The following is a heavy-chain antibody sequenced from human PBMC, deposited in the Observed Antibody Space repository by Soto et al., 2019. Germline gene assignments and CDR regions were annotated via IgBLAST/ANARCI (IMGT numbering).Heavy chain of an antibody. CDR1: GGTFGNYA. D-gene: IGHD2-2*01. CDR3: ARVSIPGIYGEDV. CDR2: IIPIFKTA. Sequence: QQQLAQSGAEVKKPGSSVKVSCKASGGTFGNYAISWVRQAPGQGLEWMGKIIPIFKTANYAQKCQGRITITADRSPRTDTAYMELSSLRSEDTALYYCARVSIPGIYGEDVWGQGTTVTVSS. V-gene: IGHV1-69*06. J-gene: IGHJ6*02.